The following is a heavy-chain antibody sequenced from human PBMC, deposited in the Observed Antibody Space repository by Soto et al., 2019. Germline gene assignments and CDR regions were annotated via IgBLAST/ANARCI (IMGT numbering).Heavy chain of an antibody. CDR3: AASGYCSGGSCYGGFDY. D-gene: IGHD2-15*01. V-gene: IGHV1-58*02. CDR2: IVVGSGNT. Sequence: VKVSCKASGFTFTSSAMQWVRQARGQRLEWIGRIVVGSGNTNYAQKFQERVTITRDMSTSTAYMELSSLRSEDTAVYYCAASGYCSGGSCYGGFDYWGQGTLVTVSS. CDR1: GFTFTSSA. J-gene: IGHJ4*02.